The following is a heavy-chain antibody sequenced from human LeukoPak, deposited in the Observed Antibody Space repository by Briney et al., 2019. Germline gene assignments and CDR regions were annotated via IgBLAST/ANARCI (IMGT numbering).Heavy chain of an antibody. D-gene: IGHD2-8*02. CDR1: GFTFRNFA. J-gene: IGHJ4*02. V-gene: IGHV3-23*01. Sequence: GSLRLSCAASGFTFRNFAMTWVRQAPGKGLDWVSTISGGAVSTYYADSVKGRFTISRDNSKNTLFLQMNSLRAEDTAIYYCTKDPYCTGVNCYGAANDYWGQGTLVTVSS. CDR2: ISGGAVST. CDR3: TKDPYCTGVNCYGAANDY.